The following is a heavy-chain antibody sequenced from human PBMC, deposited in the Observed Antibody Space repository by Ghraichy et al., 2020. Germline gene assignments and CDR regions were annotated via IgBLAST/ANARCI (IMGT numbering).Heavy chain of an antibody. D-gene: IGHD2-8*01. CDR3: ARTYCTNGVCYEFDY. V-gene: IGHV1-18*01. J-gene: IGHJ4*02. CDR1: GYTFTSYG. Sequence: ASVKVSCKASGYTFTSYGISWVRQAPGQGLEWMGWISAYNGNTNYAQKLQGRVTMTTDTSTSTAYMELRSLRSDDTAVYYCARTYCTNGVCYEFDYWGQGTLVTVSS. CDR2: ISAYNGNT.